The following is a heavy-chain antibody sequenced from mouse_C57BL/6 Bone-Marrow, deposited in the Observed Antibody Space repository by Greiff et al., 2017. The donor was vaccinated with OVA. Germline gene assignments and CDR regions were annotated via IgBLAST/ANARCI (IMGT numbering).Heavy chain of an antibody. CDR1: GFTFSSYA. J-gene: IGHJ4*01. CDR2: ISDGGSYT. CDR3: ARDPSLLRQ. Sequence: EVKVVESGGGLVKPGGSLKLSCAASGFTFSSYAMSWVRQTPEKRLEWVATISDGGSYTYYPDNVKGRFTISRDNAKNNLYLQMSHLKSEDTAMYYCARDPSLLRQRGQGTSVTVSS. D-gene: IGHD1-2*01. V-gene: IGHV5-4*01.